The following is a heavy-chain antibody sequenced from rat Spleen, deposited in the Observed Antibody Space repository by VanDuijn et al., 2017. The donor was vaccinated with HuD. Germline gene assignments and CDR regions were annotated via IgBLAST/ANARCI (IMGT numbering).Heavy chain of an antibody. CDR2: IWRSGST. CDR3: TRAPGKGYVMDA. J-gene: IGHJ4*01. CDR1: GFSLTSNS. Sequence: QVQLKESGPGLVQPSQTLSLTCTVSGFSLTSNSVSWVRQPPGKGLEWMGVIWRSGSTEYNSGLKSRLSISRDTSKSQVFLKMNSLQTEDTAIYYCTRAPGKGYVMDAWGQGTAVTVSS. D-gene: IGHD5-1*01. V-gene: IGHV2-1*01.